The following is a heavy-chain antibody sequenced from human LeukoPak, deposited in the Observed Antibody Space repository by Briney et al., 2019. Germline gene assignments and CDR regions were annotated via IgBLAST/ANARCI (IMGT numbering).Heavy chain of an antibody. J-gene: IGHJ4*02. Sequence: SVKVSCKPSGGTFSSYAISWVRQAPGQGLEWMGGIIPIFGTANYAQKFQGRVTITTDESTSTAYMELSSLRSEDTAVYYCARGIVGATPLDYWGQGTLVTVSS. CDR3: ARGIVGATPLDY. V-gene: IGHV1-69*05. D-gene: IGHD1-26*01. CDR1: GGTFSSYA. CDR2: IIPIFGTA.